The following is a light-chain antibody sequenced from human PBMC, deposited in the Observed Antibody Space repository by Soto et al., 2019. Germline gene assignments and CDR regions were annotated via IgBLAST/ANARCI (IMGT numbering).Light chain of an antibody. V-gene: IGKV2-28*01. CDR1: QSLLHSNGYKY. CDR2: LGS. CDR3: MQALQTPLT. Sequence: DIVMTQSPLSLPVIPGEPASISCRSSQSLLHSNGYKYLDWYLQKPGQSPQLLIYLGSNRASGVPDRFSGSGSGTDFTLKISRVEAEDVGVYYCMQALQTPLTLGGGTKVDIK. J-gene: IGKJ4*01.